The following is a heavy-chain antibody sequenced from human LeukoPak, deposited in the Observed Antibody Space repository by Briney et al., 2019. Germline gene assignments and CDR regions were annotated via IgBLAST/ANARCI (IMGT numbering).Heavy chain of an antibody. Sequence: PSETLSLTCTVSGGSISSGRYYWNWIRQPAGTGLEWIGRIYTSGSTNYNPSLKSRITISVDTSKNQFSLKLSSVTAADTAVYYCARREESAYYSWFDYWGQGTLVTVSS. CDR2: IYTSGST. CDR1: GGSISSGRYY. D-gene: IGHD3-22*01. CDR3: ARREESAYYSWFDY. V-gene: IGHV4-61*02. J-gene: IGHJ4*02.